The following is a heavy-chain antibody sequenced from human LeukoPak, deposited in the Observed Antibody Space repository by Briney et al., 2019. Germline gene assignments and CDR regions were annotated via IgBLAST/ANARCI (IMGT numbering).Heavy chain of an antibody. CDR1: GGTFSSYA. Sequence: SVKVSCKASGGTFSSYAISWVRQAPGQGLEWMGGIIPIFGTANYAQKFQGRVTITADESTSTAYMELSSLRSEDTAVYYCARVEWNYVDYYYYMDVWGKGTTVTVSS. CDR2: IIPIFGTA. J-gene: IGHJ6*03. V-gene: IGHV1-69*13. D-gene: IGHD1-7*01. CDR3: ARVEWNYVDYYYYMDV.